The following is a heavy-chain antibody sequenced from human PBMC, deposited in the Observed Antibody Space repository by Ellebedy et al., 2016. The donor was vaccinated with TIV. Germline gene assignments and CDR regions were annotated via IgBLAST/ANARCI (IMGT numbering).Heavy chain of an antibody. CDR2: ISSSSGTI. J-gene: IGHJ4*02. D-gene: IGHD5-12*01. CDR3: ARVATMDFDL. CDR1: GFTLNGYT. Sequence: GGSLRLXXVASGFTLNGYTMNWVRQAPGMGLEWVSYISSSSGTIYYADSLKGRFTVSRDNAKNTLYIQMSSLRVEDTAVYYCARVATMDFDLWGQGTLVTVSS. V-gene: IGHV3-48*04.